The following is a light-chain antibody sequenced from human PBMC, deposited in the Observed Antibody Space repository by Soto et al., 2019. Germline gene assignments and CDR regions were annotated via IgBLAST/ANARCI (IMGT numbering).Light chain of an antibody. CDR2: GAS. Sequence: EIVLTQSPGTLSLSPGERVTLSCRASQSVSDNFLAWYQQKAGQAPRLIIYGASNRATGIPDRFSGRGSGTDFTLTISRLEPEDFAVYYCHQYGSSPTTLGQGPKVDI. CDR3: HQYGSSPTT. J-gene: IGKJ1*01. CDR1: QSVSDNF. V-gene: IGKV3-20*01.